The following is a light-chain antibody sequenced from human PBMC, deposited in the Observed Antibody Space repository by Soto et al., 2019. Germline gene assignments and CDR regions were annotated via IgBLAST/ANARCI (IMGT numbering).Light chain of an antibody. J-gene: IGLJ2*01. CDR3: SSYTSSSTQVG. CDR2: DVS. V-gene: IGLV2-14*03. CDR1: SSDVGGYNC. Sequence: QSALTQPASVSGSPGQAITISCTGTSSDVGGYNCVSWYQHYPGKAPKLMIYDVSNRPSGVSNRFSGSKSGNTASLTISGLQAEDEADYYCSSYTSSSTQVGFGGGTKLPVL.